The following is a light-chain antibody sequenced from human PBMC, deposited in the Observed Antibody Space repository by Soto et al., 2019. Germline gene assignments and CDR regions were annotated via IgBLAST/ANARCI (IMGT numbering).Light chain of an antibody. CDR1: HSIASH. CDR3: QEYNNYWT. V-gene: IGKV1-5*01. CDR2: TAS. J-gene: IGKJ1*01. Sequence: DIQMTQSPSSLSASVGDRVTLTCRASHSIASHLNWYQQKPGKAPRLLIYTASTLESGVPSRFSASGSGTEFTLTISSLHPDDFATYYCQEYNNYWTFGQGTKVDIK.